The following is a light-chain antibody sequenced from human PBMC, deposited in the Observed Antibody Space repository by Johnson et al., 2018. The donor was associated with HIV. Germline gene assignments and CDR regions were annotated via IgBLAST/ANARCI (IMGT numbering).Light chain of an antibody. CDR3: GTWDSSLSIFV. CDR2: DIN. Sequence: QSVLTQPPSVSAAPGQKVTISCSGSSSNIVNNSVSLYQQLPGTAPKLLIYDINRRPSGIPDRFSGSKAGSSATLGIAGLQTGDEADYYCGTWDSSLSIFVVGTGTKVTVL. J-gene: IGLJ1*01. CDR1: SSNIVNNS. V-gene: IGLV1-51*01.